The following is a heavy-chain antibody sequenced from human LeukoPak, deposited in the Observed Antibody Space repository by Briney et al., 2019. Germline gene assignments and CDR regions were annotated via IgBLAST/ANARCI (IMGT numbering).Heavy chain of an antibody. CDR2: ISGSGGST. V-gene: IGHV3-23*01. D-gene: IGHD2-2*02. Sequence: GGSLRLSCAASGFTFSSYAMSWVRQAPGKGLEWVSAISGSGGSTYYADSVKGRFTISRDNSKNTLYLQMNSLRAEDTAVYYCAKDVDSDVVVPAAIPAYYFDYWGQGTLVTVSS. CDR1: GFTFSSYA. CDR3: AKDVDSDVVVPAAIPAYYFDY. J-gene: IGHJ4*02.